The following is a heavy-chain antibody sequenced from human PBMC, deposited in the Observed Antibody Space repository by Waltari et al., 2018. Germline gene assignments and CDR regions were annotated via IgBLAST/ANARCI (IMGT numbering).Heavy chain of an antibody. Sequence: QVQLQESGPGLVKPSETLSLTCTVSGGSISSYYRSWTRQPPGKGREWIGYIYYSGSTNYNPSLKSRVTISVDTSKNQFSLKLSSVTAADTAVYYCARVENYDFWSGRTRYFQHWGQGTLVTVSS. V-gene: IGHV4-59*01. J-gene: IGHJ1*01. CDR2: IYYSGST. D-gene: IGHD3-3*01. CDR3: ARVENYDFWSGRTRYFQH. CDR1: GGSISSYY.